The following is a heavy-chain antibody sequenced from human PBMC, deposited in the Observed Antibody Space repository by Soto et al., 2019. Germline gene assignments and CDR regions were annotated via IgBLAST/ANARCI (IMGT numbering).Heavy chain of an antibody. D-gene: IGHD2-2*01. V-gene: IGHV1-69*13. CDR3: ATYCSSTSCYPMGDDY. J-gene: IGHJ4*02. CDR2: IIPIFGTA. Sequence: SVKVSCKASGGTFSSYAFSWVRQAPGQGLEWMGGIIPIFGTANNAQRFQGRVTITADESTSTAYMELSSLRSEDTAVYYCATYCSSTSCYPMGDDYWGQGTLVTVSS. CDR1: GGTFSSYA.